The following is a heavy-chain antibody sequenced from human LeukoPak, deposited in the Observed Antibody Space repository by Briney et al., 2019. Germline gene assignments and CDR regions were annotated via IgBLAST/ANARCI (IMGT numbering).Heavy chain of an antibody. CDR2: IIPIFGTA. CDR1: GGTFSSYA. V-gene: IGHV1-69*13. D-gene: IGHD2-2*01. CDR3: ARGPGCSSTSCLLYYYYYMDV. Sequence: GASVKVSCKASGGTFSSYAISWVRRAPGQGLEWMGGIIPIFGTANYAQKFQGRVTITADESTSTAYMELSSLRSEDTAVYYCARGPGCSSTSCLLYYYYYMDVWGKGATVTVSS. J-gene: IGHJ6*03.